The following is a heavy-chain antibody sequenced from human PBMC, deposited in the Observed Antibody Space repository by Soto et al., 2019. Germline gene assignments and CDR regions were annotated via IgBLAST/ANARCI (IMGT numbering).Heavy chain of an antibody. D-gene: IGHD3-16*01. CDR2: INPSSGNT. Sequence: GASVKVSCKASGYTFTSYYMHWVLQAPGQGLEWMGIINPSSGNTGYAQKFQGRVTMTRNTSISTAYMELSSLRSEDTAVYYCASPSRFDAFDIWGQGTMVTVSS. J-gene: IGHJ3*02. CDR3: ASPSRFDAFDI. V-gene: IGHV1-46*01. CDR1: GYTFTSYY.